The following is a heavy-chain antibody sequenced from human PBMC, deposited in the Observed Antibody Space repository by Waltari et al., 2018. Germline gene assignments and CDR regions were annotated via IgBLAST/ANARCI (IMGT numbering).Heavy chain of an antibody. CDR2: IHHSGGP. V-gene: IGHV4-59*08. CDR3: ARWDSSGRYYAD. D-gene: IGHD6-19*01. J-gene: IGHJ4*02. CDR1: AGSIRNYF. Sequence: QVQLQESGPGLVKASETLSLTCSVSAGSIRNYFWNWIRQSPGKGLEWIGYIHHSGGPKCNPSRKSRVSMSVDTSRSQFSLGLTSVTAADTAVYYCARWDSSGRYYADWGQGTPVIVSS.